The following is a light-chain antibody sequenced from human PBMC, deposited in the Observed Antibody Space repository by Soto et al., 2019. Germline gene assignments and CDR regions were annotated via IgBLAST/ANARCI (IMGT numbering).Light chain of an antibody. Sequence: QSVLTQPHSASGTTEQRVAISCSGRNSYIGRNTGSWYQQVPGTAPNSLIYSDDQRPSGVPDRISGSRSGTSASLAISGLQSGDEAEYYCAAWDDTLRARVFGGWTKLTAL. V-gene: IGLV1-44*01. CDR3: AAWDDTLRARV. CDR1: NSYIGRNT. J-gene: IGLJ2*01. CDR2: SDD.